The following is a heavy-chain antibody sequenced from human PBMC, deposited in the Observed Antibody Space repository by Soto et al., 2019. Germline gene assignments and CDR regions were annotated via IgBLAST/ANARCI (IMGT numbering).Heavy chain of an antibody. D-gene: IGHD2-2*02. Sequence: ASVKVSCKASGYTFSTYGITWVRQAPGQGLDWMGWINPFKGDTNSAARFQDRVTMTTDTSTRTAYMELRSLRSDDTAVYYCARVKVPAAILGAFDLWGQGTLVTVSS. CDR2: INPFKGDT. V-gene: IGHV1-18*01. CDR3: ARVKVPAAILGAFDL. CDR1: GYTFSTYG. J-gene: IGHJ3*01.